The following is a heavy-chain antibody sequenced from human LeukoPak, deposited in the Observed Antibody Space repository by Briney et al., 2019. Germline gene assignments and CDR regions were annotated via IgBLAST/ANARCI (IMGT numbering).Heavy chain of an antibody. J-gene: IGHJ5*02. V-gene: IGHV3-74*01. Sequence: GGSLRLSCAASGFTFSDYWMHWVRQAPGKGLVWVSRISSDGSSTSYADSVKGRFTVSRDNAKNTLYLQMNSLRAEDTAVYYCARGLSQYYYDSSGYYTGSYDPWGQGTLLTV. CDR3: ARGLSQYYYDSSGYYTGSYDP. CDR2: ISSDGSST. CDR1: GFTFSDYW. D-gene: IGHD3-22*01.